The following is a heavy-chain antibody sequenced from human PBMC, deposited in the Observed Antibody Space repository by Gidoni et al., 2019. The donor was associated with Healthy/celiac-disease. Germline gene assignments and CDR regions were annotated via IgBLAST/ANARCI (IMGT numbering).Heavy chain of an antibody. CDR3: AKDDCSPRDPPSIDY. V-gene: IGHV3-30*18. J-gene: IGHJ4*02. CDR1: GFTFSSYG. D-gene: IGHD2-21*02. Sequence: QVQPVEPGGGVVQPGRSLRLSCAASGFTFSSYGMHWVRQAPGKGLGWVAVISYDGSNKYYADSVKGRFTISRDNSKNTLDLQMNSLRAEDTAVYYCAKDDCSPRDPPSIDYWGQGTLVTVSS. CDR2: ISYDGSNK.